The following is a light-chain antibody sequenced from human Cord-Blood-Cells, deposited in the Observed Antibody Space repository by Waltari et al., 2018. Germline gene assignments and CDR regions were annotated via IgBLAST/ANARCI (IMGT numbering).Light chain of an antibody. Sequence: QSALTQPSSVSGSPGQSITISCTGTSSDVGSYNLVSWYQQHPGKAPKLMIYAGSKRPSGVSNRFSGSKSGNTASLTISGLQAEDEADYYCCSYAGSSTLVFGGGTKLTVL. CDR1: SSDVGSYNL. V-gene: IGLV2-23*01. CDR2: AGS. CDR3: CSYAGSSTLV. J-gene: IGLJ2*01.